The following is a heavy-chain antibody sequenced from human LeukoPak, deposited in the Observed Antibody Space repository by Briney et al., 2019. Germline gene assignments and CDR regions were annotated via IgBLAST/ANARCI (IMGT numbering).Heavy chain of an antibody. D-gene: IGHD6-13*01. CDR2: IRYDGSNK. CDR3: AKDESMAAAARRYFDY. J-gene: IGHJ4*02. CDR1: GFTFSSYG. Sequence: GGSPRLSCAASGFTFSSYGMHWVRQAPGKGLEWVAFIRYDGSNKYYADSVKGRFTISRDNSKNTLYLQMNSLRAEDTAVYYCAKDESMAAAARRYFDYWGQGTLVTVSS. V-gene: IGHV3-30*02.